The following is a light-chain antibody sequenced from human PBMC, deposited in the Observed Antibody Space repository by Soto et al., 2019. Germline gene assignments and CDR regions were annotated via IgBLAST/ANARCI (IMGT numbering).Light chain of an antibody. V-gene: IGKV3-15*01. CDR2: DAS. J-gene: IGKJ1*01. Sequence: EIVITQSLATLSVSPGERATLSCRASQSVSSNFAWYQQKPGQAPRLLIYDASTRATGIPARFSGSGSGTEFTLTISSLQSEDFALYYCQQYNNWPRTFGQGTKVDI. CDR3: QQYNNWPRT. CDR1: QSVSSN.